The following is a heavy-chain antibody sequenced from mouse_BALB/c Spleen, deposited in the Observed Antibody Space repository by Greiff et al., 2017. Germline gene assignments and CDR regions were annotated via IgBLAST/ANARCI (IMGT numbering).Heavy chain of an antibody. CDR1: GFNIKDTS. CDR3: AREERDYGSSYYWYVDV. V-gene: IGHV14-3*02. D-gene: IGHD1-1*01. Sequence: VQLQQSGAELVKPGASVKLSCTASGFNIKDTSMHWVKQRPEQGLEWIGRIDPANGNTKYDPQFQGKATITADTSSKTAYLQLSSLTSEDTAVYYGAREERDYGSSYYWYVDVWGAGTTVTVAS. CDR2: IDPANGNT. J-gene: IGHJ1*01.